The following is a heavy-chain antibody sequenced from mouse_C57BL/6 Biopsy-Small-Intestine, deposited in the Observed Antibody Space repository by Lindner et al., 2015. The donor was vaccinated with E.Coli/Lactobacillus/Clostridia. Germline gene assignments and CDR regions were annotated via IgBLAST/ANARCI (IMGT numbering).Heavy chain of an antibody. V-gene: IGHV5-17*01. Sequence: VQLQESGGGLVKPGGSLKLSCAASGFTFSDFGMHWVRQAPEKGLDWVAYISSGSSTIYYADTVKGRFTISRDNAKNTLFLQMTSLRSEDTAMYYCARPYYYVMDYWGQGTSVTVSS. J-gene: IGHJ4*01. CDR2: ISSGSSTI. CDR3: ARPYYYVMDY. CDR1: GFTFSDFG.